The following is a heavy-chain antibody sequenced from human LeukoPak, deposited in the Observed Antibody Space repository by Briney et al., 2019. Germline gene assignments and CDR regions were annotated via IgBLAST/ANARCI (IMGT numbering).Heavy chain of an antibody. Sequence: PGGSLRLSCAASGFTFSSYSMNWVRQAPGKGLEWVSSISSSSSYIYYADSVKGRFTISRDNAKNSLYLQMNSLRAEDTAVYYCARVGHYDILTGHGFDIWGQGTMVTVSS. J-gene: IGHJ3*02. CDR1: GFTFSSYS. CDR2: ISSSSSYI. V-gene: IGHV3-21*01. CDR3: ARVGHYDILTGHGFDI. D-gene: IGHD3-9*01.